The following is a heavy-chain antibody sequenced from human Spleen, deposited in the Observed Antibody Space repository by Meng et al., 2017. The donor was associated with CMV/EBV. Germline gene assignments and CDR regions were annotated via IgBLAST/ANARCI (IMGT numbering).Heavy chain of an antibody. D-gene: IGHD4-23*01. J-gene: IGHJ6*02. CDR2: VSSGSDYI. CDR1: GFTFSNYN. Sequence: GGSLRLSCEASGFTFSNYNMNWVRQAPGKGLEWVSSVSSGSDYIYYADSLKGRFTVSRDNAKNSLYLQMNSLRAEDTAVYYCARDYYGGTSDPMYYYAMDVWGQGTTVTVSS. V-gene: IGHV3-21*01. CDR3: ARDYYGGTSDPMYYYAMDV.